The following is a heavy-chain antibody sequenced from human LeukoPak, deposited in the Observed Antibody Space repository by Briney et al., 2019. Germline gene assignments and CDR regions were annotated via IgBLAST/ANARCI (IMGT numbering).Heavy chain of an antibody. CDR2: IYHSGST. V-gene: IGHV4-38-2*02. J-gene: IGHJ4*02. Sequence: SETLSLTCTVSGYSISSGYYWGWIRQPPGKGLEWIGSIYHSGSTYYNPSLKSRVTISVDTSKNQFSLKLSSVTAADTAVYYCARDFYSYLDYWGQGTLVTVSS. CDR3: ARDFYSYLDY. D-gene: IGHD4-11*01. CDR1: GYSISSGYY.